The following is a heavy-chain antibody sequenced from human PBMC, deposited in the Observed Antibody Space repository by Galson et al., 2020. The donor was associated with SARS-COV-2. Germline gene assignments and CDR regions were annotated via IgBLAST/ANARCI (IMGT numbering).Heavy chain of an antibody. CDR2: VGRTGDKT. CDR1: GSTFSLYG. Sequence: ASVTVSCKASGSTFSLYGLHWVRQPPGQGLEWMGWVGRTGDKTTYGQQFQGRVTMTTDTSTNTAYMEMRSLRSDDPAVYYCARDDRIFADEVGDNWFRPWGQGTLVTVSS. CDR3: ARDDRIFADEVGDNWFRP. J-gene: IGHJ5*02. V-gene: IGHV1-18*04. D-gene: IGHD1-20*01.